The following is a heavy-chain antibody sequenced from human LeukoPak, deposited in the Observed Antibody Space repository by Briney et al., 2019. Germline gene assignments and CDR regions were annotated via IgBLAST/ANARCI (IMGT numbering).Heavy chain of an antibody. CDR2: IKQDGSEK. CDR3: ARHTTLDP. Sequence: GGSLRLSCAVSGFTFSDYWMSWVRQAPGKGLEWVANIKQDGSEKRYVDSVKGRFTISRDNAKNSLYLQMNSLRAEDTAVYYCARHTTLDPWGQGVLVTVSS. CDR1: GFTFSDYW. D-gene: IGHD1-14*01. J-gene: IGHJ5*02. V-gene: IGHV3-7*01.